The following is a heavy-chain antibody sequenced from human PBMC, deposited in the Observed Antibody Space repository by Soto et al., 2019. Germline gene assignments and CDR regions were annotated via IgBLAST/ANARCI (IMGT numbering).Heavy chain of an antibody. J-gene: IGHJ6*02. V-gene: IGHV3-73*02. CDR2: IRSKANSYDT. CDR3: FRENYFSDHGMAV. Sequence: EVQLVESGGGLVQPGGSLTLSCAGSGFAFSGSTIHWVRQASGKGLEWVGRIRSKANSYDTAYAASGKGRFIISRNDSKPTAYLRMSSLKIEDTAVSYCFRENYFSDHGMAVGGQGTTVTVSS. CDR1: GFAFSGST.